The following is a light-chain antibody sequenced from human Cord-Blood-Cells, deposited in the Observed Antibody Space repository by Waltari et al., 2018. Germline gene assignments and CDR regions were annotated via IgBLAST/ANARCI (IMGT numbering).Light chain of an antibody. Sequence: EIVFTQSPATLSLSPGERATLSCRASQSVSSYLSWYQQKPGQSPRLLIYDASNRATGIPARFSGSGSGTYFTLTISSLKPEEFAVYYCQQRSNSISCGQGTRLESK. CDR3: QQRSNSIS. J-gene: IGKJ5*01. CDR2: DAS. CDR1: QSVSSY. V-gene: IGKV3-11*01.